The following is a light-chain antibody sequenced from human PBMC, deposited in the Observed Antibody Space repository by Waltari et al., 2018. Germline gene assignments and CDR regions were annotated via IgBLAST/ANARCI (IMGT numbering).Light chain of an antibody. CDR3: SSQTLDGLVL. J-gene: IGLJ2*01. Sequence: QSALTQPASVSGSPGQSITISCSGVGSAVGASDSVSWHQPHPGKAPQVIIYDVTNRPSGVSDRVSASKSANTASLTISRLQPEDEADYYCSSQTLDGLVLFGGGTRLTVL. CDR2: DVT. V-gene: IGLV2-14*03. CDR1: GSAVGASDS.